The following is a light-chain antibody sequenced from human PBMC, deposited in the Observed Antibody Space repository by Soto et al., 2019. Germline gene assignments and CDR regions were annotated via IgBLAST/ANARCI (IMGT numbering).Light chain of an antibody. J-gene: IGLJ3*02. CDR2: LECSGSY. Sequence: QPVLTQSSSASASLGSSVKLTCTLSSGHSSYIIAWHQQQPGKAPRYLMKLECSGSYNKGSGVPDRFSGSSSGADRYLTISNLQFEDEADYYCETWDSNTWVFGGGTQLTVL. V-gene: IGLV4-60*02. CDR3: ETWDSNTWV. CDR1: SGHSSYI.